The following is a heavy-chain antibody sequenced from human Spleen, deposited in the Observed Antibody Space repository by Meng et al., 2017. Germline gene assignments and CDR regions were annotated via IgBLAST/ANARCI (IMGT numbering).Heavy chain of an antibody. D-gene: IGHD3-10*02. V-gene: IGHV3-20*04. CDR1: GFTFEDYA. J-gene: IGHJ4*02. CDR2: INWNGGST. Sequence: GESLKISCAASGFTFEDYAMSWVRQAPGKGLAWVSGINWNGGSTSYADSVKGRFTISRDNSKNTLYLQMNGLGAEDTAVYYCTRDMFGTVDYWGQGTLVTVSS. CDR3: TRDMFGTVDY.